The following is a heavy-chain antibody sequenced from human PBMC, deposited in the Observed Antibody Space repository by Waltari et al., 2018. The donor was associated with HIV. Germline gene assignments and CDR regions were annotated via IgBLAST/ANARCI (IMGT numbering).Heavy chain of an antibody. D-gene: IGHD3-3*01. CDR1: GCTGSRNY. J-gene: IGHJ4*02. Sequence: EVQLGEADGGLRQRGGSLRLSRNASGCTGSRNYVNWVRQAPGKGLEWVAVIYSGGGTYYADAVKVRFTISRDNSKNTLYLQMNSLRAEDTAVYYCARALTYYDFWSGNYSPDYFDYWGQGTLITVSS. CDR3: ARALTYYDFWSGNYSPDYFDY. V-gene: IGHV3-53*01. CDR2: IYSGGGT.